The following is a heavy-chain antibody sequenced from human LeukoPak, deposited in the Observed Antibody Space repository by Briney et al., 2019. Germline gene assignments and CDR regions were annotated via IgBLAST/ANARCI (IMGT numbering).Heavy chain of an antibody. CDR3: AELGITMIGGV. D-gene: IGHD3-10*02. CDR1: GITFSSYG. J-gene: IGHJ6*04. CDR2: ISSSGSTI. V-gene: IGHV3-48*04. Sequence: GGTLRLSCAASGITFSSYGMSWIRQAPGKGLEWVLYISSSGSTIYYADSVKGRFTISRDNAKNSLFLQMNSLRAEDTAVYYCAELGITMIGGVWGKGTTVTISS.